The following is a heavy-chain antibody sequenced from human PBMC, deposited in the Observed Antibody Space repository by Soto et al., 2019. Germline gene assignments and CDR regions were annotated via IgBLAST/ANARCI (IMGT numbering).Heavy chain of an antibody. CDR3: ARRIAAAGRGFAY. CDR1: GWSFSGYY. J-gene: IGHJ4*02. D-gene: IGHD6-13*01. Sequence: SETLSLTCAVYGWSFSGYYWSWIRQPPGKGLEWIGEINHSGSTNYNPSLKSRVTISVDTSKNQFSLRLSSVTAADTAVYYCARRIAAAGRGFAYWAQGTLVTVSS. V-gene: IGHV4-34*01. CDR2: INHSGST.